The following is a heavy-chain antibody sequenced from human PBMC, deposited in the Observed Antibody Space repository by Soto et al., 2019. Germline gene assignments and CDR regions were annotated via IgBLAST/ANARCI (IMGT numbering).Heavy chain of an antibody. V-gene: IGHV3-66*01. J-gene: IGHJ4*02. CDR2: IYSAGSA. CDR3: ARVPSSSYHYFDY. Sequence: EVQLVESGGGLVQPGGSLRLSCAASGFTVSSYYMSWVRQAPGKGLEWVSVIYSAGSADFADSVKGRFTISRDNSKNTLYLQMSSLRAEDTAVYYCARVPSSSYHYFDYWGQGTLFTVSS. D-gene: IGHD6-13*01. CDR1: GFTVSSYY.